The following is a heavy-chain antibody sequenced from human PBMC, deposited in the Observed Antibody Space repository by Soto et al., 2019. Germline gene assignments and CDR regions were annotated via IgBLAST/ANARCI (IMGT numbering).Heavy chain of an antibody. D-gene: IGHD2-21*02. CDR1: GYTFPSYG. V-gene: IGHV1-18*04. Sequence: ASVKVSCKASGYTFPSYGMSWVRHAPEQGLEWMGWISAYNGNTNYAQKLQGRVTMTTDTSTSKAYVGLRSLRYDDTAVYYCAVEICGDGKDYGGQGTLVTVSS. CDR2: ISAYNGNT. J-gene: IGHJ4*02. CDR3: AVEICGDGKDY.